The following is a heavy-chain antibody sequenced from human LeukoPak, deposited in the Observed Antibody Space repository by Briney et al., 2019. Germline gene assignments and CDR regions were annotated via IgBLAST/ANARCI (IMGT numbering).Heavy chain of an antibody. CDR2: IYYSGST. CDR1: GGSISSGGYY. J-gene: IGHJ4*02. D-gene: IGHD4-17*01. V-gene: IGHV4-31*03. CDR3: ARTTVTPSDYFDY. Sequence: SETLSLTCTVSGGSISSGGYYWSWIRQHPGKGLEWIGYIYYSGSTYYNPSLKSRVTISVDTSKNLFSLKLSSVTAADTAVYYCARTTVTPSDYFDYWGQGTLVTVSS.